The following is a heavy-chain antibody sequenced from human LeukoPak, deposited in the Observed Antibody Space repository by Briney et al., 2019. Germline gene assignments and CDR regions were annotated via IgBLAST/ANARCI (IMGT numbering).Heavy chain of an antibody. J-gene: IGHJ5*01. V-gene: IGHV3-7*04. CDR2: IKQYRSDK. Sequence: PGGSLRLSCAASGFTFRSYRMNWVRQAPGKGLEWVANIKQYRSDKYYVDSVRGRFTISRDNAKNSLYLQMNSLRAEDTALWYCARAGSWGHGALVTVSS. CDR3: ARAGS. CDR1: GFTFRSYR.